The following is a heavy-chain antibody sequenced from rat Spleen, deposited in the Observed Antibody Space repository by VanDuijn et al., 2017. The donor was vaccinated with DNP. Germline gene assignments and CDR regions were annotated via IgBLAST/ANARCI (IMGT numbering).Heavy chain of an antibody. CDR3: VRDGGY. V-gene: IGHV5-22*01. CDR2: ISYEGIST. CDR1: GFTFSDYY. J-gene: IGHJ2*01. D-gene: IGHD1-12*02. Sequence: EVQLVESGGGLVQPGRSMKLSCAASGFTFSDYYMAWVRQAPKKGLEWVASISYEGISTYYGDSVKGRFTISKDDAKSTLYLQMDSLRSEDTATYYCVRDGGYWGQGVMVTVSS.